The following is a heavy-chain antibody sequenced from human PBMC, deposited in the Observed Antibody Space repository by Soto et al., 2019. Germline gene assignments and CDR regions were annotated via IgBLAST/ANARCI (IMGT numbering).Heavy chain of an antibody. CDR3: AGQTFTIAAAIYGRSNWFDP. D-gene: IGHD6-25*01. V-gene: IGHV4-39*01. CDR1: GGSITSGSPF. J-gene: IGHJ5*02. Sequence: PSETLSLTCSASGGSITSGSPFWGWVRQPPGRGLEWIGTIYFTGNTYYTPSLKSRLTMSIDTSKNEFSLRLNSVTAAETAVYYCAGQTFTIAAAIYGRSNWFDPWGPGTLVTVSS. CDR2: IYFTGNT.